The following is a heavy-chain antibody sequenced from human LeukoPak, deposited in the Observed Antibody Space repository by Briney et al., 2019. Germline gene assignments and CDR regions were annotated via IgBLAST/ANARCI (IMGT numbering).Heavy chain of an antibody. Sequence: SVKVSCKASGGTFSSYAISWVRQAPGQGLEWMGGIIPIFGTANCAQKFQGRVTITTDESTSTAYMELSSLRSEDTAVYYCARPQSSGPYLWGNWFDPWGQGTLVTVSS. CDR2: IIPIFGTA. CDR3: ARPQSSGPYLWGNWFDP. V-gene: IGHV1-69*05. D-gene: IGHD6-19*01. CDR1: GGTFSSYA. J-gene: IGHJ5*02.